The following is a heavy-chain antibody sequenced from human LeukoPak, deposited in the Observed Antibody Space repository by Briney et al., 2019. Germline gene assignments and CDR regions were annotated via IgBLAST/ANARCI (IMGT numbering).Heavy chain of an antibody. V-gene: IGHV3-9*01. D-gene: IGHD6-19*01. CDR3: AKDNRRHYTSGPNPDSLH. CDR2: ISWNSGSI. Sequence: GGSLRLSCAGSGFIFNNYAMHWVRQPPGKGLEWVSGISWNSGSIDYAGSVKGRFTISRDNAKNSLYLQMNSLGVEDTAFYYCAKDNRRHYTSGPNPDSLHWGQGALVTVSS. CDR1: GFIFNNYA. J-gene: IGHJ4*02.